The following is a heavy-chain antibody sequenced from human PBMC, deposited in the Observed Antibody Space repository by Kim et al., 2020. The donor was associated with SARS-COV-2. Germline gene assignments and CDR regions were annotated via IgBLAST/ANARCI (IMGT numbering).Heavy chain of an antibody. Sequence: GGSLRLSCAASGFTFDDYAMHWVRQAPGKGLEWVSGISWNSGSIGYADSVKGRFTISRDNAKNSLYLQMNSLRAEDTALYYCAKDSGYSSGWSATDGFINWFDPWGQGTLVTVSS. V-gene: IGHV3-9*01. CDR3: AKDSGYSSGWSATDGFINWFDP. J-gene: IGHJ5*02. CDR1: GFTFDDYA. D-gene: IGHD6-19*01. CDR2: ISWNSGSI.